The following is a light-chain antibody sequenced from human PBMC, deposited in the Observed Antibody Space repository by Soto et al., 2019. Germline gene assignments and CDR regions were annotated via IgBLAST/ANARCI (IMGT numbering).Light chain of an antibody. CDR3: QVWDSSSDHVV. V-gene: IGLV3-21*02. CDR2: DDV. Sequence: SYELTQPPSVSVAPGQTARITCGGNNIGRKSVQWYRQKPGQAPVVVVYDDVGRPSGIPERFSGSNSGNTATLTISRVEAGDEADFFCQVWDSSSDHVVFGGGTQLTVL. CDR1: NIGRKS. J-gene: IGLJ2*01.